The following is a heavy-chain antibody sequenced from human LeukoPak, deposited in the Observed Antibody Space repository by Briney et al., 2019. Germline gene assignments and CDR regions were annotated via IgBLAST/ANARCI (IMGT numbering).Heavy chain of an antibody. CDR3: ARGIDTAIVTSEKDYYDSSGYPYFDY. Sequence: SETLSLTCTVSGGSISSGGYYWSWIRQHPGKGLEWIGYIYYSGSTNYNPSLKSRVTISVDTSKNQFSLKLSSVTAADTAVYYCARGIDTAIVTSEKDYYDSSGYPYFDYWGQGTLVTVSS. V-gene: IGHV4-61*08. CDR1: GGSISSGGYY. D-gene: IGHD3-22*01. J-gene: IGHJ4*02. CDR2: IYYSGST.